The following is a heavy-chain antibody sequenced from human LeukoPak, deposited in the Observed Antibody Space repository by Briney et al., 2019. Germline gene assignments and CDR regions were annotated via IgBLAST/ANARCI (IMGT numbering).Heavy chain of an antibody. CDR1: TYSLPTYG. CDR2: ISSYNGNT. Sequence: ASVKVSCKTSTYSLPTYGITWVRQAPGQGHQWMGWISSYNGNTHYAQNFQGRLSLTTDTSTNTAYLELRGLRSNDTAVYFCARPAKGAYFYYYMDVWGQGSTVTVSS. V-gene: IGHV1-18*01. D-gene: IGHD2-2*01. J-gene: IGHJ6*03. CDR3: ARPAKGAYFYYYMDV.